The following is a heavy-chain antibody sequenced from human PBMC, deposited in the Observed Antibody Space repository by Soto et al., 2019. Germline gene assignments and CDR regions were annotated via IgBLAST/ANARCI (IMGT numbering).Heavy chain of an antibody. J-gene: IGHJ4*01. CDR1: GFTFRNSW. D-gene: IGHD3-22*01. CDR3: ARDQVDDSGYFLLDY. V-gene: IGHV3-74*01. Sequence: GGSLRLSCTASGFTFRNSWMHWVRQAQGKGLFWVSRIKTDGSSAIYADSVKGRFTISRDNAKNTLYLQMDNLRAEDTAVYYCARDQVDDSGYFLLDYWGHGTLVTVSS. CDR2: IKTDGSSA.